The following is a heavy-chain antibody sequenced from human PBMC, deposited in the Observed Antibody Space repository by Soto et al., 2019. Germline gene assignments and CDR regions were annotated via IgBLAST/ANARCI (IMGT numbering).Heavy chain of an antibody. CDR1: GYSFTSYW. CDR2: IYPGDSDT. CDR3: ARLFDTSGWYDY. D-gene: IGHD6-19*01. J-gene: IGHJ4*02. V-gene: IGHV5-51*01. Sequence: GESVKISCKGSGYSFTSYWIGWVRQMPGKGLERMGIIYPGDSDTRYSPSFQGQVTISADKSITTTYLQWSSLKASDTAIYYCARLFDTSGWYDYWGQGTLVTVSS.